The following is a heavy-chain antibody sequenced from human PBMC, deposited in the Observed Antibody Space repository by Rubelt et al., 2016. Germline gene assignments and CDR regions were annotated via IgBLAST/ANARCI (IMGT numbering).Heavy chain of an antibody. CDR3: ARLSSGWYYFDY. J-gene: IGHJ4*02. D-gene: IGHD6-19*01. V-gene: IGHV4-39*01. CDR1: GGSISSSSYY. Sequence: QLQLQESGPGLVKPSETLSLTCTVSGGSISSSSYYWGWIRQPPGKGLEWIGRIYYSGSTYYNPSLKSRGTISVDTSKNQFSLKLSSVTAADTAVYYCARLSSGWYYFDYWGQGTLVTVSS. CDR2: IYYSGST.